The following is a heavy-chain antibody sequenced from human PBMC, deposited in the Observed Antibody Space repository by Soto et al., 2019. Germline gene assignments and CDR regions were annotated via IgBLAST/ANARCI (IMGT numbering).Heavy chain of an antibody. Sequence: PGGSLRLSCAASGFTFRSYAMHWVRQAPGKGLEWVAVISYDGSNKYYADSVKGRFTISRDNSKNTLYLQMNSLRAEDTAVYYCARDPKFSSSSLTPHHYFDYWGQGTLVTVSS. CDR2: ISYDGSNK. D-gene: IGHD6-6*01. V-gene: IGHV3-30-3*01. J-gene: IGHJ4*02. CDR3: ARDPKFSSSSLTPHHYFDY. CDR1: GFTFRSYA.